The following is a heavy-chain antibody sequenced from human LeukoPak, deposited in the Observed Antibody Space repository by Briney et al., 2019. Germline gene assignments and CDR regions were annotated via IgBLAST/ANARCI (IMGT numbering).Heavy chain of an antibody. CDR2: ISSSSSYI. J-gene: IGHJ4*02. CDR1: GFTFSSYS. Sequence: GGSLRLSCVASGFTFSSYSMNWVRQAPGKGLEWVSSISSSSSYIYYADSVKGRFTISRDNAKNSLYLQMNSLRAEDTAVYYCARDRKGGYDSAYYFDYWGQGTLVTVSS. V-gene: IGHV3-21*01. D-gene: IGHD5-12*01. CDR3: ARDRKGGYDSAYYFDY.